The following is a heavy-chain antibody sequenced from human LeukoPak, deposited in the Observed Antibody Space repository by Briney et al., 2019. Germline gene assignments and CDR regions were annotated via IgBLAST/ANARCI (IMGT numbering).Heavy chain of an antibody. CDR1: GFTFSNNW. J-gene: IGHJ4*02. D-gene: IGHD6-19*01. CDR3: VGSSGWLFDY. CDR2: IKEDGSRI. V-gene: IGHV3-7*01. Sequence: GGSLRLSCAGTGFTFSNNWMNWVRQAPGKGLEWVANIKEDGSRINYVDSVKGRFTISRDNAKNSVYLQMDNLRAEDTAVYYCVGSSGWLFDYWGQGTLVAVSS.